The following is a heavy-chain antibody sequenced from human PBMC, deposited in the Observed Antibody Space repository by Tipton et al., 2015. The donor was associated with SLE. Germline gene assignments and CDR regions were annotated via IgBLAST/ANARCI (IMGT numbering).Heavy chain of an antibody. CDR3: TRHLWYPLGLDA. J-gene: IGHJ6*02. D-gene: IGHD2-21*01. CDR1: GFSFSGSA. CDR2: IRSRANAYET. V-gene: IGHV3-73*01. Sequence: SLRLSCVASGFSFSGSAMHWVRQASGKGLEWVGRIRSRANAYETAYAASVKGRFTISRDDSKNTAYLHMNSLKTEDTAIYYCTRHLWYPLGLDAWGQGTTVSVSS.